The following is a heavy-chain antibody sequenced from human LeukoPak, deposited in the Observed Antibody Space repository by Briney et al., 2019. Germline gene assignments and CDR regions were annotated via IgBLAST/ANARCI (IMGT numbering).Heavy chain of an antibody. J-gene: IGHJ4*02. D-gene: IGHD6-19*01. CDR2: IYYNGST. V-gene: IGHV4-39*01. Sequence: SETLSLTCTVSGGSISTSSYYWGWVHQPPGKGLEWIGSIYYNGSTYYNPSLKSRVTIAVDTSKKQFSLKLSSVTAADTAVYYCGSTYSSSLYFDYWGQGTLVTVSS. CDR3: GSTYSSSLYFDY. CDR1: GGSISTSSYY.